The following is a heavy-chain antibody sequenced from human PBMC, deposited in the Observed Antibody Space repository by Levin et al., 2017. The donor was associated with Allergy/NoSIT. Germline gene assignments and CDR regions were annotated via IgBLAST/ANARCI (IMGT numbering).Heavy chain of an antibody. CDR2: MNPNSGNT. Sequence: ASVKVSCKASGYTFTSYDINWVRQATGQGLEWMGWMNPNSGNTGYAQKFQGRVTMTRNTSISTAYMELSSLRSEDTAVYYCARGGYYGSGSPPWFDPWGQGTLVTVSS. V-gene: IGHV1-8*01. J-gene: IGHJ5*02. D-gene: IGHD3-10*01. CDR1: GYTFTSYD. CDR3: ARGGYYGSGSPPWFDP.